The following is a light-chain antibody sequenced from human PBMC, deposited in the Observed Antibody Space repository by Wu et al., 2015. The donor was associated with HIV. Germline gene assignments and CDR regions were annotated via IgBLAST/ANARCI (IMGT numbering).Light chain of an antibody. J-gene: IGKJ1*01. CDR1: QSFTGW. V-gene: IGKV1-5*03. CDR3: QKYNTAPWT. CDR2: KGS. Sequence: DIQMTQSPSTLSASVGDGATITCRASQSFTGWLAWYQQKPGRVPKFLIYKGSCLENGVPTRFSGSGSGTELTLAISSLQPDDFATYYCQKYNTAPWTFGQGTKVEMK.